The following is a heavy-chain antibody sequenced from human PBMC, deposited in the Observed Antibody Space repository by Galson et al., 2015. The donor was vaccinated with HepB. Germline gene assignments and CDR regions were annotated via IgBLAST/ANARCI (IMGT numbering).Heavy chain of an antibody. D-gene: IGHD6-13*01. CDR1: GYSFTSYW. V-gene: IGHV5-51*01. CDR2: IYPGDSDT. CDR3: ARRGWGSSHLAHFDY. J-gene: IGHJ4*02. Sequence: QSGAEVKKPGESLKISCKGSGYSFTSYWIGWVRQMPGKGLEWMVIIYPGDSDTRYSPSFQGQVTISADKSISTAYLQWSSLKASDTAMYYCARRGWGSSHLAHFDYWGQGTLVTVSS.